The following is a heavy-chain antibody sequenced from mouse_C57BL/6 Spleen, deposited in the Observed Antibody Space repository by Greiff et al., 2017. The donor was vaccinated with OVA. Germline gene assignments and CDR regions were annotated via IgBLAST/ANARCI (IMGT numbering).Heavy chain of an antibody. CDR3: ARSRDYGSSYGDY. V-gene: IGHV1-82*01. Sequence: VQLQQSGPELVKPGASVTLSCKASGYAFSSSWMNWVKQTPVNGLEWIGPIYPGAGDTAYNGKFKGKATLTADKSSSTAYMHLRSLTSEDSAVYFCARSRDYGSSYGDYWGQGTTLTVSA. D-gene: IGHD1-1*01. CDR2: IYPGAGDT. CDR1: GYAFSSSW. J-gene: IGHJ2*01.